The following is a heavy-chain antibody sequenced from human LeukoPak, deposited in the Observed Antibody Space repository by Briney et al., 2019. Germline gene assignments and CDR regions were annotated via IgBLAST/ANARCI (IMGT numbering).Heavy chain of an antibody. CDR1: GFTFSSYA. J-gene: IGHJ6*02. V-gene: IGHV3-64*04. Sequence: GGSLRLSCSASGFTFSSYAMHWVRQAPGKGLEYVSAISSNGGSTYYADSVKGRFTISRDNSKNTLYLQMNSLRAEDTAVYYRAKDSHHYGMDVWGQGTTVTVSS. CDR2: ISSNGGST. CDR3: AKDSHHYGMDV.